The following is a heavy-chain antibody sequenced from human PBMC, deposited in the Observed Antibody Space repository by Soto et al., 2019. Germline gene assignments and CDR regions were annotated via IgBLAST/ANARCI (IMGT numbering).Heavy chain of an antibody. D-gene: IGHD3-22*01. V-gene: IGHV1-69*06. Sequence: WASVKVSCKASGGTFGSDAITWVRQAPGQGLEWVGRIIPIFGTTNYAQNLQGRATISADKSTLTSYMELHSPTSDDTALYYCARDRTDSGYYTNWLDPWGQGTQVTSPQ. CDR2: IIPIFGTT. CDR3: ARDRTDSGYYTNWLDP. CDR1: GGTFGSDA. J-gene: IGHJ5*02.